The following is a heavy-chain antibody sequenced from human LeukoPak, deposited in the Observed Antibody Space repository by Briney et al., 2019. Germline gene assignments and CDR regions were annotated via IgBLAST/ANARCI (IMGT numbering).Heavy chain of an antibody. CDR2: INHSGST. J-gene: IGHJ6*03. D-gene: IGHD6-13*01. V-gene: IGHV4-34*01. CDR3: ARAGSGSSHRYYYYYMDV. Sequence: SETLSLTCAVYGGSFSGYYWSWIRQPPGKGLEWIGEINHSGSTNYNPSLKSRVTISVDTSKNQFSLKLSSVTAADTAVYYCARAGSGSSHRYYYYYMDVWGKGTTVTVSS. CDR1: GGSFSGYY.